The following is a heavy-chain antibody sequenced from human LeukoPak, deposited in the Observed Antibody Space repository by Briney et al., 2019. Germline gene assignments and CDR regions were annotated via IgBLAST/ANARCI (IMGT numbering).Heavy chain of an antibody. D-gene: IGHD2-15*01. V-gene: IGHV4-34*01. CDR2: INHSGST. CDR1: GGSFSDYY. Sequence: SETLSLTCAVYGGSFSDYYWSWIRQPPGKGLEWIGQINHSGSTNYNPSLKSRVTMSVDTSKSQFSLKLSSVTAADTAVYFCAGRGYCSGDTCPPGYWGQGTLVTVSS. J-gene: IGHJ4*02. CDR3: AGRGYCSGDTCPPGY.